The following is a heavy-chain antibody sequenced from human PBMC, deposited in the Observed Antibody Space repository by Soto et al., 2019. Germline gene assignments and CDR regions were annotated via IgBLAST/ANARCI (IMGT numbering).Heavy chain of an antibody. Sequence: VQLVQSGAEVKKPGASVKVSCKASGYTFSSYGITWVRQAPGQGLEWMGWISVYNGNTNYTQKLQGRVTMTTDTSTNTAYMELRSLRSDDTAVYYCAREKLLHLWQPYGLDVWGQGTTVTVSS. D-gene: IGHD5-18*01. CDR2: ISVYNGNT. J-gene: IGHJ6*02. V-gene: IGHV1-18*01. CDR1: GYTFSSYG. CDR3: AREKLLHLWQPYGLDV.